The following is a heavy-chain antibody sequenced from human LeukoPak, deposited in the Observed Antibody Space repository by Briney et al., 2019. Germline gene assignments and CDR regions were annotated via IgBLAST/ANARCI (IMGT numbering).Heavy chain of an antibody. CDR2: IKPDGSEK. CDR3: ARDKVGATDY. V-gene: IGHV3-7*01. D-gene: IGHD1-26*01. J-gene: IGHJ4*02. CDR1: GFTFSSSW. Sequence: GGSLRLSCAASGFTFSSSWMSWVRQAPGKGLEWVANIKPDGSEKYYVDSVKGRFTISRDNAKNSLYLQMNSLRAEDTALYYCARDKVGATDYWGQGTLVTVSS.